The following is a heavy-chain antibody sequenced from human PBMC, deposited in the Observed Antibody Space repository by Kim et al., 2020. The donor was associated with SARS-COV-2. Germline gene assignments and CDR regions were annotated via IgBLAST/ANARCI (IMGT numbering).Heavy chain of an antibody. J-gene: IGHJ6*02. CDR2: ISGSGDVS. V-gene: IGHV3-23*01. Sequence: GGSLRLSCVASGLIFSNYAFTWVRHAPGKGLEWVSGISGSGDVSHYADSVKGRFTTSRDNSKSTLYLLMDSLRAEDTAIYYCAKFMGSILPTRGMDVWG. CDR3: AKFMGSILPTRGMDV. CDR1: GLIFSNYA. D-gene: IGHD2-21*01.